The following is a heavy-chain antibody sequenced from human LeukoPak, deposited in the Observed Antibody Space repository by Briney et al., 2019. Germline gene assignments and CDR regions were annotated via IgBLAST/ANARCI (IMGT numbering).Heavy chain of an antibody. V-gene: IGHV3-7*01. J-gene: IGHJ6*02. CDR3: ARIGWDYGDYRPYYYYYYGMDV. CDR1: GFTFSSYW. CDR2: IKQDGSEK. D-gene: IGHD4-17*01. Sequence: GGSLRLSSAASGFTFSSYWMSWVRQAPGKGLEWVANIKQDGSEKYYVDSVKGRFTISRDNAKDSLYLQMNSLRAEDTAVYYCARIGWDYGDYRPYYYYYYGMDVWGQGTTVTVSS.